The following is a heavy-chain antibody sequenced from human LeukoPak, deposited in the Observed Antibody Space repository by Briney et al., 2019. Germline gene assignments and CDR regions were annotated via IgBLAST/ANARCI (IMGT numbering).Heavy chain of an antibody. CDR3: ARGPTYCSGGSCYSLCYFNY. J-gene: IGHJ4*02. V-gene: IGHV1-46*01. D-gene: IGHD2-15*01. CDR1: GYTFTSYY. CDR2: INPSGGST. Sequence: GASVKVSCKASGYTFTSYYIHWVRQAPGQGLEWMGIINPSGGSTSYAQKFQGRVTMTRDTSTTTVYMYLNSLRSEDTAVDYCARGPTYCSGGSCYSLCYFNYWGQGTLVTVSS.